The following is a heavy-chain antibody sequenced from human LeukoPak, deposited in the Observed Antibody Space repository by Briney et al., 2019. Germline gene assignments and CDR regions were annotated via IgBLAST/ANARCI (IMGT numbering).Heavy chain of an antibody. V-gene: IGHV3-30*04. CDR3: ARAEVRGYYFDY. CDR2: ISYDGSNK. D-gene: IGHD3-10*01. Sequence: PGGSLRLSCAASGFTFSSYAMHWVRQAPGKGLEWVAVISYDGSNKYYADSVKGRFTISRDNSKNTLYLQTNSLRAEDTAVYYCARAEVRGYYFDYWGQGTLVTVSS. CDR1: GFTFSSYA. J-gene: IGHJ4*02.